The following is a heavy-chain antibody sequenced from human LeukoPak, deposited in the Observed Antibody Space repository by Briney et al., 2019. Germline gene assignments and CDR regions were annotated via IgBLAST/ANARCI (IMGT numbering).Heavy chain of an antibody. D-gene: IGHD6-19*01. V-gene: IGHV3-30-3*01. CDR2: ISYDGSNK. Sequence: GRSLRLSCAASGFTFSSYAMHWVRRAPGKGLEWVAVISYDGSNKYYADSVKGRFTISRDNSKNTLYLQMNSLRAEDTAVYYCARGFHYWQWLSDYWGQGTLVTVSS. J-gene: IGHJ4*02. CDR1: GFTFSSYA. CDR3: ARGFHYWQWLSDY.